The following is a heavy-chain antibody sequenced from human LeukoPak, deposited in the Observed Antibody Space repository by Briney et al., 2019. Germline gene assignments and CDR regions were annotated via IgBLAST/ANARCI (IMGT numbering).Heavy chain of an antibody. CDR2: IKADGSGT. Sequence: PGGSLRLSCAASGFTIGPYAMYWVRQGPGRGLEWVSVIKADGSGTFYADSVRGRFTTSRDNSKNSLYLQMNSLTSEDTALYYCATWAFYHNLDVWGQGTTDIVSS. V-gene: IGHV3-43*02. D-gene: IGHD2/OR15-2a*01. CDR3: ATWAFYHNLDV. J-gene: IGHJ6*02. CDR1: GFTIGPYA.